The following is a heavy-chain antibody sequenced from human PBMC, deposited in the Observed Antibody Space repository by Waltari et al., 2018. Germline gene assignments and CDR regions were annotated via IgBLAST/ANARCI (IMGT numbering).Heavy chain of an antibody. CDR1: GFTFSSDA. D-gene: IGHD2-8*02. J-gene: IGHJ5*02. CDR2: ISGSGGST. Sequence: EVQLLESGGGLVQPGGSLRLSCAASGFTFSSDAMSWGRPAPGKGLGWVSAISGSGGSTYYADSVKGRFTISRDNSKNTLYLQMNSLRAEDTAVYYCAKANQLYWPQDNWFDPWGQGTLVTVSS. CDR3: AKANQLYWPQDNWFDP. V-gene: IGHV3-23*01.